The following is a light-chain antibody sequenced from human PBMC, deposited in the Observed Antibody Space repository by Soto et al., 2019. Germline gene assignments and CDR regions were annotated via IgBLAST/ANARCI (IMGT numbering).Light chain of an antibody. CDR3: ATWDNTLSVEV. V-gene: IGLV1-51*01. CDR1: NSNIGRNY. CDR2: GNN. J-gene: IGLJ3*02. Sequence: QSVLTQPPPVSSAPGQKVTISCIWSNSNIGRNYVSWYQQLPRTAPKLLIYGNNNRHSGITDRISGSKSGTSATLGITGLQPGDEADYYCATWDNTLSVEVFGGGTKLTVL.